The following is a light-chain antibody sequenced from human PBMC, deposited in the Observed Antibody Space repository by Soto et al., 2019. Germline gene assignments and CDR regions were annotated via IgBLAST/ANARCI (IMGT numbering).Light chain of an antibody. V-gene: IGLV2-14*01. CDR1: SSDVGGYNY. CDR3: SSYTSSSTLVV. J-gene: IGLJ1*01. CDR2: EVS. Sequence: QSVLTQPASVSRSPGQSITISCTGTSSDVGGYNYVSWYQQHPGKAPKLMIYEVSNRPSGVSNRFSGSKSGNTASLTISGLQAEDEADYYCSSYTSSSTLVVFGTGTKVTVL.